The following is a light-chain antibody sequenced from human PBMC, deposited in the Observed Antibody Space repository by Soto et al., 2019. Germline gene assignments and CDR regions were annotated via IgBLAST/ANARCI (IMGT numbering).Light chain of an antibody. V-gene: IGKV3-15*01. CDR1: QSVSSN. CDR2: AAS. J-gene: IGKJ5*01. Sequence: EIVMTQSPATLSLSPGERATLSCRASQSVSSNLAWYQHKTAQAPTLLIYAASTRATAVPARFSASGSGTDFTLTISGLESEDFAVYYCHQYDNWSEAFGQGTRLEIK. CDR3: HQYDNWSEA.